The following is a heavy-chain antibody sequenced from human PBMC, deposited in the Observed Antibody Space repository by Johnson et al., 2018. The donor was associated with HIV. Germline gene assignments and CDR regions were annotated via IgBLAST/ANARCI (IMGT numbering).Heavy chain of an antibody. V-gene: IGHV3-53*03. Sequence: VQLVESGGGVVQPGGSLRLSCAASGFTVSSNYMSWVRQAPGKGLEWVSVIYTGGSTYYSASVKGRFTISRDNATKSLYQQLNSQKTEDTAVYYCGRGYGGYATAVDSGCQGTMVTVSS. CDR1: GFTVSSNY. J-gene: IGHJ3*02. CDR2: IYTGGST. D-gene: IGHD3-16*01. CDR3: GRGYGGYATAVDS.